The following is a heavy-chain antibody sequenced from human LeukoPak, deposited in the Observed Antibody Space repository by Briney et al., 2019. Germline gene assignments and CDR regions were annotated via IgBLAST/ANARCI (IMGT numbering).Heavy chain of an antibody. V-gene: IGHV1-18*01. CDR3: ARRVRGVNIFDY. CDR2: ISAYNGNT. J-gene: IGHJ4*02. CDR1: GYTFTSYG. Sequence: GAAVKASCKASGYTFTSYGISWVRQSPGQWLEWMGWISAYNGNTNYAQKLQGRVTMTTDTSTSTAYMELRSLRSDDTAVYYCARRVRGVNIFDYWGQGTLVTVSS. D-gene: IGHD3-10*01.